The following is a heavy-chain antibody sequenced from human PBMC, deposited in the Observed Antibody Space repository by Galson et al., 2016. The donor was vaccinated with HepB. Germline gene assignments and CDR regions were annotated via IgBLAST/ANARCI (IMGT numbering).Heavy chain of an antibody. CDR2: IYPGGTT. J-gene: IGHJ6*02. CDR1: GFSVSSSY. V-gene: IGHV3-66*01. Sequence: SLRLSCAASGFSVSSSYMSWVRQAPGKGLEWVSVIYPGGTTYLADSVKARFTISRDNSNNMVHLQMNSLRVEDTAVYFCARDEWQLGPWYYSMDVWGQGTTVTVSS. CDR3: ARDEWQLGPWYYSMDV. D-gene: IGHD4-23*01.